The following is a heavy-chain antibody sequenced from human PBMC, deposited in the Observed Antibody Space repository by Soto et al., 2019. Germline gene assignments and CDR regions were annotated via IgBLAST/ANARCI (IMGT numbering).Heavy chain of an antibody. CDR1: GFTFNNFA. Sequence: HHGGSLRLSCAPSGFTFNNFAMIWVRQAPGKGLEWVSAISGSGSNTYYADSVKGRFTISRDNSKNTVSLQMNSLRVDDTAVYYCTTGEERNSNWFDPWGQGTLVTVSS. D-gene: IGHD3-10*01. CDR2: ISGSGSNT. J-gene: IGHJ5*02. CDR3: TTGEERNSNWFDP. V-gene: IGHV3-23*01.